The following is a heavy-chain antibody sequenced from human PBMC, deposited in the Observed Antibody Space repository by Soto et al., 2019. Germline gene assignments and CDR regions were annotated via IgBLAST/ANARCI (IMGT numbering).Heavy chain of an antibody. CDR3: ARSRGGTTGDY. V-gene: IGHV4-38-2*01. D-gene: IGHD1-7*01. CDR1: GYSISSGYY. J-gene: IGHJ4*02. CDR2: IYHSGST. Sequence: SETLSLTCAVSGYSISSGYYWGWIRQPPGKGLEWIGSIYHSGSTYYNPSLKSRVTISVDTSKNQFSLKLSSVTAADTAVYYCARSRGGTTGDYWGQGTLVTVSS.